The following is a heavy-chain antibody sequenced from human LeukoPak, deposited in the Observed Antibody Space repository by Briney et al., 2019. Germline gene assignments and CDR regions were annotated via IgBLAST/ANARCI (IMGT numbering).Heavy chain of an antibody. D-gene: IGHD3-22*01. Sequence: ASVKVSCKASGYTFTSYYMHWVRQAPGQGLEWMGIINPSGGSTSYAQKFQGRVTMTRDTSTSTVYVELSSLRSEDTAVYYCAREPGGRYYYDSSGPEEALDYWGQGTLVTVSS. CDR2: INPSGGST. J-gene: IGHJ4*02. CDR1: GYTFTSYY. V-gene: IGHV1-46*01. CDR3: AREPGGRYYYDSSGPEEALDY.